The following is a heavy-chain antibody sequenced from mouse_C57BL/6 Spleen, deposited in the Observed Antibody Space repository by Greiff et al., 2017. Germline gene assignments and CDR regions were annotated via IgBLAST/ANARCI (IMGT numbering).Heavy chain of an antibody. CDR1: GFTFSDYY. D-gene: IGHD1-1*01. J-gene: IGHJ2*01. CDR3: EREGEYYGSSVYYVDY. Sequence: EVKVVESEGGLVQPGSSMKLSCTASGFTFSDYYMAWVRQVPEKGLEWVENTNYDGSSTYCLDSLKSRFIISRDNAKYILYLQMSSLESEDTATYYSEREGEYYGSSVYYVDYWGEGTAQTVTT. V-gene: IGHV5-16*01. CDR2: TNYDGSST.